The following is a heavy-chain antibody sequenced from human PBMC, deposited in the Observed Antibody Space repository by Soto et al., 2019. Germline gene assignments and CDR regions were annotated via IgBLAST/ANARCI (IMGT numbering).Heavy chain of an antibody. CDR3: ARGRQDIIVEPAPSWFDP. D-gene: IGHD2-2*01. CDR1: GGSFSGYY. V-gene: IGHV4-34*01. CDR2: ITHSGST. J-gene: IGHJ5*02. Sequence: SETLSLTCAVYGGSFSGYYWTWIRQPPGKGLEWIAEITHSGSTNYNPSLKSRLTISVDTSKNQFSLRMTSVTAADTALYYCARGRQDIIVEPAPSWFDPWGQGTRVTLSS.